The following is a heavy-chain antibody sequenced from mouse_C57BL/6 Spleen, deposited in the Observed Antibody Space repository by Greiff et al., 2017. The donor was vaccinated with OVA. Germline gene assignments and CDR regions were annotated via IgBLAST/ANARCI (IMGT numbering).Heavy chain of an antibody. V-gene: IGHV5-17*01. D-gene: IGHD1-1*01. CDR2: ISSGSSTI. CDR3: ARPDYYGSSYWYFDV. Sequence: EVKLVESGGGLVKPGGSLKLSCAASGFTFSDYGMHWVRQAPEKGLEWVAYISSGSSTIYYADTVKGGFTISRDNAKNTLFLQMTSLRSEDTAMYYCARPDYYGSSYWYFDVWGTGTTVTVSS. CDR1: GFTFSDYG. J-gene: IGHJ1*03.